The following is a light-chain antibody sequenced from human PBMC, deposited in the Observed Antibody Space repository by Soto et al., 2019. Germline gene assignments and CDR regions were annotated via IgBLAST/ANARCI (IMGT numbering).Light chain of an antibody. CDR2: DAS. Sequence: DIQMTQSPSSLSASVGDRVTITCQASQDISNYLNWYQQKPGKAPKLLIYDASNLETGVPSRFSGSGSATDFTFDISSLQHEDIATYYCQQYDNLPPYTFGQGTKLEIK. CDR3: QQYDNLPPYT. J-gene: IGKJ2*01. V-gene: IGKV1-33*01. CDR1: QDISNY.